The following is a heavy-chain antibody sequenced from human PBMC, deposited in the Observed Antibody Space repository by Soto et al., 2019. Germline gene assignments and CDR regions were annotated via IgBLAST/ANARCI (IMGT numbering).Heavy chain of an antibody. D-gene: IGHD3-3*01. Sequence: GAAVKVSCKASGGSFSSFAISWVRQSPGHGLEWMGGIIPIFGTTNYAQKCQGRVTITANKPTNTAYMELSSLRSEDTAVYYCASYDFWSGYPTPYYYYGMDVWGQGTTVTV. CDR2: IIPIFGTT. V-gene: IGHV1-69*06. J-gene: IGHJ6*02. CDR3: ASYDFWSGYPTPYYYYGMDV. CDR1: GGSFSSFA.